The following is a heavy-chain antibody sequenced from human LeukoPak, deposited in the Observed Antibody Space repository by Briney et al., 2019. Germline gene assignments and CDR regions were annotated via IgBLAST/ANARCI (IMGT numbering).Heavy chain of an antibody. CDR1: GGSITGGSYY. CDR2: IYYSGST. D-gene: IGHD7-27*01. Sequence: PSETLSLTCTVSGGSITGGSYYWAWIRQSPGKGLEWIGSIYYSGSTHYSSSLKSRVTISVDTSKNLFSLRLNSVTAADTAIYYCAREGPLTGNDAFDIWGQGTMVTVSS. CDR3: AREGPLTGNDAFDI. V-gene: IGHV4-39*02. J-gene: IGHJ3*02.